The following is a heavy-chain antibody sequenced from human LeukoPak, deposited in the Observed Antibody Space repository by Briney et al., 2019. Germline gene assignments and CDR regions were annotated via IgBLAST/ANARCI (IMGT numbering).Heavy chain of an antibody. V-gene: IGHV3-74*01. CDR1: GFTFSSHW. CDR3: AKESGALGAPLYDY. Sequence: GGSLRLSCAASGFTFSSHWMHWVRQAPGKGLVWVSRINSDGSSISYADSVKGRFTISRDNAKNTLYLQMNSLRAEDTAVYYCAKESGALGAPLYDYWGQGTLVTGSS. J-gene: IGHJ4*02. CDR2: INSDGSSI. D-gene: IGHD4/OR15-4a*01.